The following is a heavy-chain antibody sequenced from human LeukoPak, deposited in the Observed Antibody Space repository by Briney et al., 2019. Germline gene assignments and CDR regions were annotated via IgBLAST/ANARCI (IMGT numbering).Heavy chain of an antibody. CDR3: AGRGQLPYYYYGMDV. V-gene: IGHV3-53*01. CDR1: GFTVSSNY. Sequence: PGRSLRLSCAASGFTVSSNYMSWVRQAPGKGLEWVSVIYSGGSTYYADSVKGRFTISRDNSKNTLYLQMNSLRAEDTAVYYCAGRGQLPYYYYGMDVWGQGTTVTVSS. D-gene: IGHD2-2*01. CDR2: IYSGGST. J-gene: IGHJ6*02.